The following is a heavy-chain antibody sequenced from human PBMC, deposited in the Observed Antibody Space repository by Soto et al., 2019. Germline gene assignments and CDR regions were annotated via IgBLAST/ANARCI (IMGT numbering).Heavy chain of an antibody. J-gene: IGHJ4*02. CDR3: ARRYGGNFDY. CDR1: GGSISSYY. CDR2: IYYSGST. V-gene: IGHV4-59*01. D-gene: IGHD4-17*01. Sequence: QVQLQESGPGLVKPSETLSLTCTVSGGSISSYYWSWIRQPPGKGLEWIGYIYYSGSTNYNPSRKRRVTMAVDTSKNQFSLKLSSVTAADTAVYYCARRYGGNFDYGCQGTVVTVSS.